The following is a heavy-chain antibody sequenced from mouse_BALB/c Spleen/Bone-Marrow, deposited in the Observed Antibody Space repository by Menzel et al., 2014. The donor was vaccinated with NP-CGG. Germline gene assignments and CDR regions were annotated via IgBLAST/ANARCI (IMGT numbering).Heavy chain of an antibody. D-gene: IGHD1-1*01. CDR1: GFTFSSYG. Sequence: EVQVVESGGDLVKPGGSLKLSCAASGFTFSSYGMSWVRQAPDKRLEWVATISSGGSYTYYPDSVKGRFTISRDNAKNTLYLQMSGLKSEDTAMYYCARDFITTDAMDYWGQGTSVTDSS. V-gene: IGHV5-6*01. CDR3: ARDFITTDAMDY. J-gene: IGHJ4*01. CDR2: ISSGGSYT.